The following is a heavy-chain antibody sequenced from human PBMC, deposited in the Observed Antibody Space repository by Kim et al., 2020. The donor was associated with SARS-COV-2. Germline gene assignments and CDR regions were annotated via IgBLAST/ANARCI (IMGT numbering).Heavy chain of an antibody. D-gene: IGHD2-15*01. Sequence: YRDSVQGRFTISKDNAENALDLQMSSLRAEDTSVYDCAKDVRAEAAAQEYWGQGTLVTVSS. J-gene: IGHJ4*02. V-gene: IGHV3-30*02. CDR3: AKDVRAEAAAQEY.